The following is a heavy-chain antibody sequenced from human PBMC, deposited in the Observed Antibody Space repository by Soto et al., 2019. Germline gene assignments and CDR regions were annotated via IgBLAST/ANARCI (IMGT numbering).Heavy chain of an antibody. D-gene: IGHD2-15*01. CDR2: IYYSGST. CDR1: GGSISSTSYY. CDR3: ACDVVVAATNYFDY. J-gene: IGHJ4*02. Sequence: SSETLSLTCTVSGGSISSTSYYWVWIRQPPGKGLEWIGNIYYSGSTSYNPSLKSRVTISVDTSKNQFSLKLSSVTAADTAVYYCACDVVVAATNYFDYWGQGTLVTVSS. V-gene: IGHV4-39*01.